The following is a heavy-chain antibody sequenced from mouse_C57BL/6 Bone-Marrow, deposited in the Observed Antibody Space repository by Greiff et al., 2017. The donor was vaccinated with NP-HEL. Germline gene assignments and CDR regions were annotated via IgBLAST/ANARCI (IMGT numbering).Heavy chain of an antibody. CDR2: ISGGGGNT. J-gene: IGHJ3*01. V-gene: IGHV5-9*01. D-gene: IGHD3-2*02. CDR3: ARSSGYERFAY. CDR1: GFTFSSYT. Sequence: EVMLVESGGGLVKPGGSLKLSCAASGFTFSSYTMSWVRQTPEKRLEWVATISGGGGNTYYPDSVKGRFTISRDNAKNTLYLQMSSLRSEDTALYYCARSSGYERFAYWGQGTLVTVSA.